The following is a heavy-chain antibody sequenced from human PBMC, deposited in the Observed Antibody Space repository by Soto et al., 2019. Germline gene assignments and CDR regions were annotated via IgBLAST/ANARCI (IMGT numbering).Heavy chain of an antibody. V-gene: IGHV1-69*01. J-gene: IGHJ5*02. CDR2: RIPSFGTA. CDR1: GGTFSSYA. CDR3: ARDLDCSSTSCYYWFDP. D-gene: IGHD2-2*01. Sequence: QVQLVQSGAEVKKPGSSVKVSCKASGGTFSSYAISWVRQAPGQGLEWMGGRIPSFGTANNAQKFQGRVTITAVDPTSTADMELSSLRSEDTAVYYCARDLDCSSTSCYYWFDPWGQGTLVNVSS.